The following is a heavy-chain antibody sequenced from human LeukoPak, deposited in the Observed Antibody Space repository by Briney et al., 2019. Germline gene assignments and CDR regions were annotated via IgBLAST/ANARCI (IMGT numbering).Heavy chain of an antibody. CDR1: GGTFSSYA. CDR3: ARDSVEGSSWYGYYYYYYMDV. V-gene: IGHV1-69*05. D-gene: IGHD6-13*01. Sequence: SVKVSCKASGGTFSSYAISWVRQAPGQGLEWMGGIIPIFGTANYAQKFQGRVTITTDESTTTAYMELSSLRSEDTAVYYCARDSVEGSSWYGYYYYYYMDVWGKGTTVTVSS. CDR2: IIPIFGTA. J-gene: IGHJ6*03.